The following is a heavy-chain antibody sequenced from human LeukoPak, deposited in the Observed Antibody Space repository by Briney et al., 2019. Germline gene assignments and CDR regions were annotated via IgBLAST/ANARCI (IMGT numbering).Heavy chain of an antibody. V-gene: IGHV4-59*08. CDR2: IYYTGST. J-gene: IGHJ4*02. D-gene: IGHD3-16*01. Sequence: SETLSLTCTVSGGSISSYYWSWIRQPPGKGLEWIGYIYYTGSTNYNPSLKSRVTISVDTSKDQFSLKLSSVTAADTAVYYCANYDGAPRSWGQGALVTVCS. CDR3: ANYDGAPRS. CDR1: GGSISSYY.